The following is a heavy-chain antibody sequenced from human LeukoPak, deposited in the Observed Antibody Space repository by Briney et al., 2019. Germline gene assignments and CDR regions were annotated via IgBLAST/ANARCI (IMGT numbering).Heavy chain of an antibody. CDR3: ASNGYYCIEF. D-gene: IGHD2-8*01. J-gene: IGHJ6*03. CDR1: GDSMSGTNW. Sequence: SETLSLTCAVSGDSMSGTNWWSWVRQSPGKGLEWIGEIYHDGSTNYNPSLQSRVSISVDRSKRQFSLRLTSVTAADTAVYYCASNGYYCIEFWGNGTTATVSS. CDR2: IYHDGST. V-gene: IGHV4-4*02.